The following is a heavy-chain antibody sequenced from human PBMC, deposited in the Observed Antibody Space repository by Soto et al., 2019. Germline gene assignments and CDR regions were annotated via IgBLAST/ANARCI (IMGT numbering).Heavy chain of an antibody. CDR1: GFTFSSYG. D-gene: IGHD3-10*01. CDR3: AKEMYYYGSGSSYYFDY. V-gene: IGHV3-30*18. Sequence: PGGSLRLSCAASGFTFSSYGMHWVRQAPGKGLEWVAVISYDGSNKYYADSVKGRFTISRDNSKNTLYLQMNSLRAEDTAVYYCAKEMYYYGSGSSYYFDYWGQGTLVTVSS. CDR2: ISYDGSNK. J-gene: IGHJ4*02.